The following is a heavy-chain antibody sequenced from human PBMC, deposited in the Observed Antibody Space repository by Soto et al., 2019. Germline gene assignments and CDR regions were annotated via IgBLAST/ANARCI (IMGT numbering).Heavy chain of an antibody. D-gene: IGHD6-13*01. CDR2: SIPIFGTA. CDR1: GGTFSSYA. Sequence: QVQLVQSGAEVKKPGSSVKVSCKASGGTFSSYAISWVRQAPGQGLEWMGGSIPIFGTANYAQKFQGRVTITADESTSTAYMELSSLRSEDTAVYYCARGIAAAGTGKSPYYGMDVWGQGTTVTVSS. J-gene: IGHJ6*02. V-gene: IGHV1-69*01. CDR3: ARGIAAAGTGKSPYYGMDV.